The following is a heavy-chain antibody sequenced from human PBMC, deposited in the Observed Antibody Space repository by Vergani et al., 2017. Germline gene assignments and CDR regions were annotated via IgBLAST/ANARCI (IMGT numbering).Heavy chain of an antibody. J-gene: IGHJ3*02. D-gene: IGHD3-9*01. Sequence: QVQLQQWGAGLLQPSETLSLTCAVYGGSFSGYYWSWIRQPPGKGREWIGEINHSGSTNYNPSLKSRVTISVDTSKNQFSLKLSSVTAADTAVYYCARGQDYDILTGYYDAFDIWGQGTMVTVSS. V-gene: IGHV4-34*01. CDR1: GGSFSGYY. CDR3: ARGQDYDILTGYYDAFDI. CDR2: INHSGST.